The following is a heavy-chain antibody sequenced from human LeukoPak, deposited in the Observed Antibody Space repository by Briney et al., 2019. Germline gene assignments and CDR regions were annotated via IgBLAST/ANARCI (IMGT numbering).Heavy chain of an antibody. V-gene: IGHV1-18*01. CDR2: ISAYNGNT. D-gene: IGHD3-22*01. CDR3: ARVRDYFDSSDYSDY. CDR1: GGTFSSYA. J-gene: IGHJ4*02. Sequence: ASVEVSCKASGGTFSSYAISWVRQAPGQGLEWMGWISAYNGNTKYTQKFQGRVTMTIDTSTTTAYMELRSLTSDDTAVYYCARVRDYFDSSDYSDYWGQGTLVTVSS.